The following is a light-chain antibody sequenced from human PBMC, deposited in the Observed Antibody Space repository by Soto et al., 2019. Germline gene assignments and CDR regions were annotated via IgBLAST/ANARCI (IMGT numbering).Light chain of an antibody. CDR2: WAS. CDR3: QQYYSTPFT. V-gene: IGKV4-1*01. CDR1: QSVLYSSNNKNY. J-gene: IGKJ3*01. Sequence: DIVMTQSPDSLAVSLGERATINCKSSQSVLYSSNNKNYLAWYQQKPGQPPTLLIYWASTRESGVPDRFSGRGSGTDFTLTISSLQAEDVAVYYCQQYYSTPFTVGPGTKVDIK.